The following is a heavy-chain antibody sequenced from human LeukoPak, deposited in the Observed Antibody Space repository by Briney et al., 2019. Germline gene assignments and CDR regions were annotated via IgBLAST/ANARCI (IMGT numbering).Heavy chain of an antibody. D-gene: IGHD1-1*01. Sequence: SETLSLTCTVSGGSISSYYWSWIRRPPGKGLEWIGYIYYSGSTNYNPSLKSRVTISVDTSKNQFSLKLNSVTAADTAVYFCARRAYSAAYWKHFDYWGQGTLVTVSS. CDR1: GGSISSYY. CDR3: ARRAYSAAYWKHFDY. J-gene: IGHJ4*02. V-gene: IGHV4-59*08. CDR2: IYYSGST.